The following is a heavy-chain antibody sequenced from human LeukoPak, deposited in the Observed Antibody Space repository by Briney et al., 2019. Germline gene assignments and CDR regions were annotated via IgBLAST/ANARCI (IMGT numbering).Heavy chain of an antibody. J-gene: IGHJ4*02. CDR3: ARGSGWYYY. Sequence: SETLSLTCTVSGVSISPYYWSWIRQPPGKGLEWIGYFYYSGSTNYNPSLKSRVTISVDTSKNQFSLKLSSVTAADTAVYYCARGSGWYYYWGQGTLVTVSS. CDR1: GVSISPYY. D-gene: IGHD6-19*01. CDR2: FYYSGST. V-gene: IGHV4-59*08.